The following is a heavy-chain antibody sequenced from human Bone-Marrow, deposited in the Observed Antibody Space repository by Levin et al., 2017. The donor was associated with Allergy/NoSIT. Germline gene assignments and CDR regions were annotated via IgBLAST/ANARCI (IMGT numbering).Heavy chain of an antibody. V-gene: IGHV3-15*01. D-gene: IGHD2-2*03. J-gene: IGHJ4*02. CDR2: IKTNTDGGTT. CDR1: GLTFRNAW. CDR3: AADGYYFEY. Sequence: LSLPCAASGLTFRNAWMNWVRQAPGKGLEWIGRIKTNTDGGTTDYAAPVKGRFTISRDDSRNILYLQMNTLKTEDTAVYYCAADGYYFEYWGQGILLTVSS.